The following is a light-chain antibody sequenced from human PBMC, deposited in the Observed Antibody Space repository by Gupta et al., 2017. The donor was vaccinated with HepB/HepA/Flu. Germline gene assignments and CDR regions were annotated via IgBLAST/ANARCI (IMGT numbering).Light chain of an antibody. J-gene: IGLJ2*01. CDR3: QSDDSSRSVV. Sequence: QSVLTQPPSVSGAPGQRVTISCTGSSSNIGAGYDVHWYQQLPGTAPKLLIYGNSKRPAGVPDRFSGSKSGTAASLAITGRQEEDEADYYCQSDDSSRSVVFGGGTKLTVL. V-gene: IGLV1-40*01. CDR1: SSNIGAGYD. CDR2: GNS.